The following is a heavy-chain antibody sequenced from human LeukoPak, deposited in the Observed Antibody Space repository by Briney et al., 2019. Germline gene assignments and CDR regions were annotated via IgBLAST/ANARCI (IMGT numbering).Heavy chain of an antibody. J-gene: IGHJ6*02. CDR1: GFTFSSYS. Sequence: PGGSLRLSCVASGFTFSSYSMNWVRQAPGKGLEWVSVIYSGGSTYYADSVKGRFTISRDNSKNTLYLQMNSLRAEDTAVYYCASLPNYDFWSGSYGMDVWGQGTTVTVSS. CDR3: ASLPNYDFWSGSYGMDV. V-gene: IGHV3-53*01. D-gene: IGHD3-3*01. CDR2: IYSGGST.